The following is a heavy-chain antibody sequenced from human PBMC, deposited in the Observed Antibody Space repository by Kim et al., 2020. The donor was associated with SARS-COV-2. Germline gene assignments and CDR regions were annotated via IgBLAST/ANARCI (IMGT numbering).Heavy chain of an antibody. V-gene: IGHV1-69*13. CDR1: GGTFSSYA. D-gene: IGHD3-10*01. CDR2: IIPIFGTA. Sequence: SVKVSCKASGGTFSSYAISRVRQAPGQGLEWMGGIIPIFGTANYAQKFQGRVTITADESTSTAYMELSSLRSEDTTVYYCARGPFPDYYGSGNLVHWGQGTLVTVSS. J-gene: IGHJ4*02. CDR3: ARGPFPDYYGSGNLVH.